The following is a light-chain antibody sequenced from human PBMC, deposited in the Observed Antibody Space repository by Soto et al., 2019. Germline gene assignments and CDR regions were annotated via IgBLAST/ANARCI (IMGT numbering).Light chain of an antibody. CDR2: ATS. Sequence: DIVMTQSPATLSVSPGDSATLPCRASEGVGTNLAWYQQKPGQGPRLLIYATSTRATGIPARFSGSGSATAFTLPISCLQADDFAIYYCHQYNKGPPYTFGQGTKVEIK. CDR3: HQYNKGPPYT. V-gene: IGKV3-15*01. CDR1: EGVGTN. J-gene: IGKJ1*01.